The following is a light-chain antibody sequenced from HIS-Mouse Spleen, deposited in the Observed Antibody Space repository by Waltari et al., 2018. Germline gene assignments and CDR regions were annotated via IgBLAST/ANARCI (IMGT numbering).Light chain of an antibody. Sequence: DIQMTQSPSSLSASVGDRVTITCRASQGISNYLAWYQQKPGKVPKLLIYAASTLQSGVPSRFRCRGSGAGFTLTNSSLQAGGGANYYCQKYNSAPLITFGQGTRLEIK. V-gene: IGKV1-27*01. CDR2: AAS. CDR1: QGISNY. CDR3: QKYNSAPLIT. J-gene: IGKJ5*01.